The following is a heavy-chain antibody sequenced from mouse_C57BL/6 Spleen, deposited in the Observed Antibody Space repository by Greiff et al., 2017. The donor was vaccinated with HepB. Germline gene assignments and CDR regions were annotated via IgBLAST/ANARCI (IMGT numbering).Heavy chain of an antibody. CDR3: ARGGYDYDGAWFAY. CDR2: IHPNSGST. Sequence: QVQLQQPGAELVKPGASVKLSCKASGYTFTSYWMHWVKQRPGQGLEWIGMIHPNSGSTNYNEKFKSKATLTVDKSSSTAYMQLSSLTSEDSAVYYCARGGYDYDGAWFAYWGQGTLVTVSA. J-gene: IGHJ3*01. V-gene: IGHV1-64*01. CDR1: GYTFTSYW. D-gene: IGHD2-4*01.